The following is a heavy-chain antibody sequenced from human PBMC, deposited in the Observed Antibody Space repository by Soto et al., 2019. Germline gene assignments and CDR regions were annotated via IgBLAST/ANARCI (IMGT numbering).Heavy chain of an antibody. Sequence: GESLKISCTTSGYNFNSNYICWVRQMAGKGLEXMGXXYXXDXXXXXRXXXQGQFTISADKSICIAYVQWSSLKASDTSVSYWASTANTVADHFDLWGQGTPVTVSS. CDR1: GYNFNSNY. J-gene: IGHJ4*02. CDR2: XYXXDXXX. CDR3: ASTANTVADHFDL. D-gene: IGHD4-17*01. V-gene: IGHV5-51*01.